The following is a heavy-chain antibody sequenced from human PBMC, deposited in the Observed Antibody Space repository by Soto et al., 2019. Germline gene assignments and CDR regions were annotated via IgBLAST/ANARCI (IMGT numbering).Heavy chain of an antibody. CDR3: VRARAGGYSYGYDY. D-gene: IGHD5-18*01. CDR1: GYTFTYYY. V-gene: IGHV1-46*01. J-gene: IGHJ4*02. CDR2: INPSGGST. Sequence: ASVKVSCKASGYTFTYYYMHWVRQAPGQGLEWMGVINPSGGSTTYAQKFQGRVTLTRDTSTSTVHMELSSLRSEDTAFYYCVRARAGGYSYGYDYWGQGTWSPSPQ.